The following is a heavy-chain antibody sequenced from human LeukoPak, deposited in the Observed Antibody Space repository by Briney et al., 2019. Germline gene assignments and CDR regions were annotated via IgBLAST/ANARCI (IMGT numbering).Heavy chain of an antibody. J-gene: IGHJ6*03. CDR3: ARDGFREQLVRHHMDV. CDR1: GFTFSSYA. D-gene: IGHD6-6*01. Sequence: PGGSLRLSCAASGFTFSSYAMSWVRQAPGKGLEWVSAISGSGGSTYYADSVKGRFTISRDNSKSTLFLQMNSLRAEDTAVYHCARDGFREQLVRHHMDVWGKGTTVTVSS. V-gene: IGHV3-23*01. CDR2: ISGSGGST.